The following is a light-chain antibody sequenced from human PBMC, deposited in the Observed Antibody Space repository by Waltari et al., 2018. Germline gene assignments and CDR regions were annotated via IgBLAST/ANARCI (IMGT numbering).Light chain of an antibody. CDR1: QRVANSY. V-gene: IGKV3-20*01. Sequence: VLTQSPGTLSLSPGERATLSCRASQRVANSYLAWYQQRPGQAPRILIYAASSRATGIPDRFSGSVSGTDFTLTISRLEPEDSAVYYCHQYGNSARTFGQGTKVEIK. J-gene: IGKJ1*01. CDR3: HQYGNSART. CDR2: AAS.